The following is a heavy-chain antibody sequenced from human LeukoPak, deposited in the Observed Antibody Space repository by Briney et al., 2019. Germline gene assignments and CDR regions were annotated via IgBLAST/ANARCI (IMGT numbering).Heavy chain of an antibody. CDR2: IKQDGSDK. CDR3: AREGDSSGYYDDY. CDR1: GFTFSTYW. Sequence: GGSLRLSCAASGFTFSTYWMSWVRQAPGKGLEWVANIKQDGSDKYYVDSVKGRFTISRDNAKNSLYLQMNSLRAEGTAVYYCAREGDSSGYYDDYWGQGTLVTVSS. J-gene: IGHJ4*02. V-gene: IGHV3-7*01. D-gene: IGHD3-22*01.